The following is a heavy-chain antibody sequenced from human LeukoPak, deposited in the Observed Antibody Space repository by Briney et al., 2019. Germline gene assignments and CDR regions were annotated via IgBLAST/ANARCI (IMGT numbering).Heavy chain of an antibody. D-gene: IGHD6-13*01. CDR3: ARGTAPDTH. CDR2: IYYSRST. CDR1: GGSINNFF. Sequence: SETLSLTCTVSGGSINNFFWNWVRQPPGKGLEWIGYIYYSRSTNYNSSLKSRVTMSVDTSKNQFSLKLRSVTAADTAVYYCARGTAPDTHWGQGALVTVSS. J-gene: IGHJ4*02. V-gene: IGHV4-59*08.